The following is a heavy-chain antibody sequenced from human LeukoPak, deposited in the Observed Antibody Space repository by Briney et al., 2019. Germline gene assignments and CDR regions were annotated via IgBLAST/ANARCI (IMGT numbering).Heavy chain of an antibody. V-gene: IGHV1-18*01. CDR2: INAYNGNT. CDR3: ASYKKYNWHDVAPPHFDY. J-gene: IGHJ4*02. Sequence: VKVSFKGSGYTFTMYGISRVGQAPGQGLEGVGWINAYNGNTNYAQNLQGTVTMTTDPSTSTAYMELRSLRSDDTAVYYCASYKKYNWHDVAPPHFDYWGQGTLVTVSS. D-gene: IGHD1-1*01. CDR1: GYTFTMYG.